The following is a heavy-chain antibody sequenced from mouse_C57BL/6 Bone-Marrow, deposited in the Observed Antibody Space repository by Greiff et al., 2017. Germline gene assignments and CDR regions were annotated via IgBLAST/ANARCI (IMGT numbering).Heavy chain of an antibody. Sequence: EVKLVESGGGLVQPGGSLKLSCAASGFTFSDYYMYWVRQTPEKRLEWVAYISNGGGSTYYPDTVKGRFTISRDNAKNTLYLQMSRLKSEDTAMYYCARRGAYDGTRGYFDVWGTGTTVTVSS. D-gene: IGHD2-3*01. V-gene: IGHV5-12*01. J-gene: IGHJ1*03. CDR1: GFTFSDYY. CDR3: ARRGAYDGTRGYFDV. CDR2: ISNGGGST.